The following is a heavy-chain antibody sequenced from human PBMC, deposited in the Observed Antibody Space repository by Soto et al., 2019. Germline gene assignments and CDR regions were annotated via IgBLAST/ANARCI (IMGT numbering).Heavy chain of an antibody. CDR2: MYYSGSN. CDR1: GAAVSSRTYF. D-gene: IGHD6-19*01. Sequence: QVQLQESGPGLVKPSETLSLTCTVSGAAVSSRTYFWSWIRQPPGKGLEWIGYMYYSGSNSYNPSLQRRVTGSLDTSRNQFSLKLSSVTAADTAVYYCARVQAVAGFHFDYWGQGTLVTVSS. J-gene: IGHJ4*02. CDR3: ARVQAVAGFHFDY. V-gene: IGHV4-61*01.